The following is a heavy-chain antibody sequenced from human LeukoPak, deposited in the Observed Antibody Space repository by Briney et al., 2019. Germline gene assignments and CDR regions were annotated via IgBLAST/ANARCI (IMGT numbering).Heavy chain of an antibody. CDR2: SRTHGATT. V-gene: IGHV3-15*01. Sequence: GGSLRLSCAASGFAFNDVYMDWVRQAPGRGLDWVGRSRTHGATTDYAAPVKGRFTISRDDSKNTLYLQMNSLKTEDTAVYYCTTTTTVVTGYWGQGTLVSVSS. D-gene: IGHD4-23*01. J-gene: IGHJ4*02. CDR1: GFAFNDVY. CDR3: TTTTTVVTGY.